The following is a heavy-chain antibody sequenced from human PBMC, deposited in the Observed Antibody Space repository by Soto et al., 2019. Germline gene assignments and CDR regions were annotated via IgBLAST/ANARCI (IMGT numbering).Heavy chain of an antibody. V-gene: IGHV3-23*01. CDR3: AKDRVIIVKAGDAFDV. CDR2: ISDSGDRT. CDR1: GFTLSMSA. Sequence: PGGSLRLSCASSGFTLSMSAVNWVRQAPGKGLEWVSYISDSGDRTYYADSVKGRFTISRDRSKNTVSLQMDSLRAEDTAVYYCAKDRVIIVKAGDAFDVWGKGTKVTVS. J-gene: IGHJ3*01. D-gene: IGHD3-16*02.